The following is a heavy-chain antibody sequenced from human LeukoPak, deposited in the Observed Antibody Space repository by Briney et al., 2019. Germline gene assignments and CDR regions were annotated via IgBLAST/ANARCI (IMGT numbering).Heavy chain of an antibody. CDR2: INPSGGST. Sequence: ASVKVSCKASGYTFTSYGISWVRQAPGQGLEWMGIINPSGGSTSYAQKFQGRVTMTRDMSTSTVYMELSSLRSEDTAVYYCARGGDTAMVYYYYMDVWGKGTTVTVSS. J-gene: IGHJ6*03. CDR3: ARGGDTAMVYYYYMDV. V-gene: IGHV1-46*01. D-gene: IGHD5-18*01. CDR1: GYTFTSYG.